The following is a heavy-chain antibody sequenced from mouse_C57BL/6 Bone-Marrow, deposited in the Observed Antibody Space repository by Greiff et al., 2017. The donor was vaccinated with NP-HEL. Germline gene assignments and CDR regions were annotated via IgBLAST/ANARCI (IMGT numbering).Heavy chain of an antibody. CDR3: AGNWDDAMDY. CDR1: GYTFTSYT. V-gene: IGHV1-4*01. J-gene: IGHJ4*01. CDR2: INPSSGYT. Sequence: QVQLQQSGAELARPGASVKMSCKASGYTFTSYTMHWVKQRPGQGLEWIGYINPSSGYTKYNQKFKDKATLTADKSSSTAYMQLSSLTSEDSAVYYCAGNWDDAMDYWGQGTSVTVSS. D-gene: IGHD4-1*01.